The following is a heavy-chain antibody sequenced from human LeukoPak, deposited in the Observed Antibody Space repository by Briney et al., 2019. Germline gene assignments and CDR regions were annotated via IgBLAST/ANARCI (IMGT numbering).Heavy chain of an antibody. J-gene: IGHJ4*02. CDR1: GFTFSIYW. V-gene: IGHV3-7*01. CDR3: ARDGVTSGYSE. Sequence: PGGSLRLSCAASGFTFSIYWMSWVRQAPGKGLEWVANIKQDGSEKYYVDSVKGRFTISRDNAKNSLYLQMNSLRVEDTAVYYCARDGVTSGYSEWGQGTLVTVSS. CDR2: IKQDGSEK. D-gene: IGHD3-22*01.